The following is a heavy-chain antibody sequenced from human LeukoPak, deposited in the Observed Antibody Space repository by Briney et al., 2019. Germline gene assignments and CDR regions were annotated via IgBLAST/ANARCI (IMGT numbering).Heavy chain of an antibody. V-gene: IGHV4-39*01. CDR2: IYYSGST. CDR1: GVSIGSSSYY. J-gene: IGHJ3*02. CDR3: ATEYDSSGYYPGDAFDI. D-gene: IGHD3-22*01. Sequence: PSETLSLTCTVSGVSIGSSSYYWGWIRQPPGKGLEWIGSIYYSGSTYYNPSLKSRVTISVDTSKNQFSLKLSSVTAADTAVYYCATEYDSSGYYPGDAFDIWGQGTMVTVSS.